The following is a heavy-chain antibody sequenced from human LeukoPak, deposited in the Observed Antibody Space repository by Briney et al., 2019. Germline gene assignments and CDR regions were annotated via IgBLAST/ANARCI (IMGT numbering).Heavy chain of an antibody. V-gene: IGHV1-2*02. Sequence: ASGKVSCKASGDTFTGDYMYCGRQAPGQGLEWMGWSNPNSGGTNYAQKFQGRVTMTRETYISTSYMELSRLRSDDRAVYYCGRSSGYDWGGLDYWGQGTLVTVSS. J-gene: IGHJ4*02. CDR3: GRSSGYDWGGLDY. CDR1: GDTFTGDY. D-gene: IGHD5-12*01. CDR2: SNPNSGGT.